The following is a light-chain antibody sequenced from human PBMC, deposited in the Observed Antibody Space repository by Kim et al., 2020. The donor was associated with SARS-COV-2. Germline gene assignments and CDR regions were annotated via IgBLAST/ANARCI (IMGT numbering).Light chain of an antibody. Sequence: QAVVTQEPSLTVSPGGTVTLTCASSNGAVTTSHYPYWFQKRPGQAPRTLIYDATSRHSWTPARFSGSLLGGKAALTLSGAQPEDEADYYCLVSYKGARVFGRGTKVTVL. CDR3: LVSYKGARV. J-gene: IGLJ6*01. CDR2: DAT. CDR1: NGAVTTSHY. V-gene: IGLV7-46*01.